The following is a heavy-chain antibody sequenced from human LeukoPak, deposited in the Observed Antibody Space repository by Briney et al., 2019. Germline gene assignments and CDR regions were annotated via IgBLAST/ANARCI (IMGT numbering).Heavy chain of an antibody. CDR1: ALTFTNNG. CDR2: IKPDGRET. CDR3: GRDAVLGSGSVDF. Sequence: GGSLRLSRLALALTFTNNGMEWVRPAPGKWLVWGIRIKPDGRETDYADSVKGRFTISRDNAKNKLYLQMNSLGVEDTAVYYCGRDAVLGSGSVDFWRQGILVTVSS. D-gene: IGHD3-10*01. V-gene: IGHV3-74*01. J-gene: IGHJ4*02.